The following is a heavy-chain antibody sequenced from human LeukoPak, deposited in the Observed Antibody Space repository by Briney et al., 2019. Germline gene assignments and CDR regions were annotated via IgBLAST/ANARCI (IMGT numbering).Heavy chain of an antibody. J-gene: IGHJ1*01. D-gene: IGHD2-15*01. CDR3: AKFCSGGSGYSYFQH. CDR2: ISGSGGST. CDR1: GFTFSSYA. V-gene: IGHV3-23*01. Sequence: GGSLRLSRAASGFTFSSYAMSWVRQAPGKGLGWVSHISGSGGSTYCADSVQGRFTISRDNSHNTLYLQMNSLRAENTAVYYCAKFCSGGSGYSYFQHWGQGTLVTVSS.